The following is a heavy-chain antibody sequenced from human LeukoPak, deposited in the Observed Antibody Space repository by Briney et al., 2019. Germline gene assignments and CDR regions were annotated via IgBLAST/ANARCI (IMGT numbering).Heavy chain of an antibody. V-gene: IGHV3-21*01. D-gene: IGHD2-21*01. CDR1: GFTFSSYA. CDR2: ISSSSSFI. Sequence: GGSLRLSCAASGFTFSSYAMDWVRQAPGKGLEWVSSISSSSSFIYYADSVKGRFTISRDNADNSLYLQMNSLRVDDTAVYYCARRQYCGGDCFYFDYWGQGTLVTVSS. J-gene: IGHJ4*02. CDR3: ARRQYCGGDCFYFDY.